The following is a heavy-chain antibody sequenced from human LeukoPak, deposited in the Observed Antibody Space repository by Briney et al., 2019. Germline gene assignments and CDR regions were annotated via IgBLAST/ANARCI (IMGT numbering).Heavy chain of an antibody. J-gene: IGHJ4*02. V-gene: IGHV3-33*01. CDR2: IWYDGSNQ. CDR3: ARGGHGNSFGFVNY. D-gene: IGHD3-10*01. Sequence: GRSLRLSCAASGFTFSSYGMHWVRQAPGKGLEWVAVIWYDGSNQYYGDSVKGRFTISRDNSKNTLYLQMHSLRAEDTAVYYCARGGHGNSFGFVNYWGQGTLVTVSS. CDR1: GFTFSSYG.